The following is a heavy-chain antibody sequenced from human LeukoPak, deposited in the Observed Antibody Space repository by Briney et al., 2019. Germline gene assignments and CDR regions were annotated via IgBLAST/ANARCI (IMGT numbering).Heavy chain of an antibody. CDR2: IHYSGST. J-gene: IGHJ4*02. Sequence: SETLSLTCTVSGGSIRNYYWSWIRQPPGKGLEWIGYIHYSGSTNYNASLKSRVTISADMSKNQFSLNLSSVTAADTAVYYCARVGIQLWSGYYFDYWGQGTLVTVSS. CDR3: ARVGIQLWSGYYFDY. CDR1: GGSIRNYY. V-gene: IGHV4-59*08. D-gene: IGHD5-18*01.